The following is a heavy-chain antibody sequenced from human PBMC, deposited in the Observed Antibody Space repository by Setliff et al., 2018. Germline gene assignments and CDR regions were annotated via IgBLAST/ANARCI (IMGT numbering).Heavy chain of an antibody. CDR2: IYSTGST. J-gene: IGHJ4*02. Sequence: SETLSLTCSVSGDSINPYYWTWIRQPPGKGLEWIGYIYSTGSTNYNPSLKSRVAISIDTSKNQFSLKVNSVTAADTAIYYCARGLNSVSWTFAYWGQGSLVTVSS. V-gene: IGHV4-4*08. D-gene: IGHD2-15*01. CDR3: ARGLNSVSWTFAY. CDR1: GDSINPYY.